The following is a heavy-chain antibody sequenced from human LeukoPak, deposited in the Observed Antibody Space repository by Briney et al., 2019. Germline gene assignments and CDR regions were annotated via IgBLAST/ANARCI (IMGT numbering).Heavy chain of an antibody. CDR2: IIPIFGTA. CDR1: GGTFISYA. V-gene: IGHV1-69*13. Sequence: SVKVSCRASGGTFISYAISWVRQAPGQGLEWMGGIIPIFGTANYAQKFQGRVTITADESTSTAYMELSSLRSEDTAVYYCARLRSDTFGGVIAYFDYRGQGTLVTVSS. D-gene: IGHD3-16*02. J-gene: IGHJ4*02. CDR3: ARLRSDTFGGVIAYFDY.